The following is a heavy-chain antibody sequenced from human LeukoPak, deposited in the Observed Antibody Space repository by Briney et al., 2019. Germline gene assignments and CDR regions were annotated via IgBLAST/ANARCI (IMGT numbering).Heavy chain of an antibody. J-gene: IGHJ4*02. CDR2: IRYDGSNK. V-gene: IGHV3-30*02. CDR3: AKDHHIVVVPAANQYYFDY. D-gene: IGHD2-2*01. CDR1: VFTFSSYG. Sequence: PGGSLRLSCAASVFTFSSYGMHWVRQAPGKGLEWVAFIRYDGSNKYYADSVKGRFTISRDNSKNTLYLQMNSLRAEDTAVYYCAKDHHIVVVPAANQYYFDYRGQGTLVTVSS.